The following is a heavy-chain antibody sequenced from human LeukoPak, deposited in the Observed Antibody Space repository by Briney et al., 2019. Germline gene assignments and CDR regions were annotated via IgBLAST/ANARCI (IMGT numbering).Heavy chain of an antibody. D-gene: IGHD7-27*01. CDR3: ASHQRGGEDFYYYYYMDV. CDR2: INPSGGST. CDR1: GYTFTSYY. V-gene: IGHV1-46*01. J-gene: IGHJ6*03. Sequence: GASVKVSCKASGYTFTSYYMHWVRQAPGQGLEWMGIINPSGGSTSYAQKFQGRVTMTRDMSTSTVYMELSSLRSEDTAVYYCASHQRGGEDFYYYYYMDVWGKGTTVTVSS.